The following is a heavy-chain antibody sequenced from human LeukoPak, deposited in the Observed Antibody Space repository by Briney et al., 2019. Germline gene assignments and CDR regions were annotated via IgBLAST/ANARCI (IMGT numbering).Heavy chain of an antibody. Sequence: ASVKVSCKASGYTFTSYYMHWVRQAPGQGLEWMGIINPSGGSTSYARKFQGRVTMTRDTSTSTVYMELSSLRSEDTAVYYCARDMISYGYDYWGQGTLVTVSS. D-gene: IGHD5-18*01. V-gene: IGHV1-46*01. CDR2: INPSGGST. J-gene: IGHJ4*02. CDR3: ARDMISYGYDY. CDR1: GYTFTSYY.